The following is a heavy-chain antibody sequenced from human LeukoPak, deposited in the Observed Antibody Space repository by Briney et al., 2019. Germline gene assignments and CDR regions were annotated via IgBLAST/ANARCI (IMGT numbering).Heavy chain of an antibody. D-gene: IGHD2-8*01. CDR3: ARSQRLGHCVNGVCVYPYYFDF. CDR2: ISSGYSSV. V-gene: IGHV3-21*06. Sequence: PGGSLRLSCTTSGFSFSSYSMNWVRQTPGKGLEWVSSISSGYSSVFYAESVRGRFTISRDSAKTSVFLQMDSLRADDSALYFCARSQRLGHCVNGVCVYPYYFDFWGQGALVTVSS. CDR1: GFSFSSYS. J-gene: IGHJ4*02.